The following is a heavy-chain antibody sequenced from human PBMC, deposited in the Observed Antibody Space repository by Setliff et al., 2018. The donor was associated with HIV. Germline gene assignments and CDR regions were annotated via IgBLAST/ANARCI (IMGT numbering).Heavy chain of an antibody. J-gene: IGHJ6*02. D-gene: IGHD3-16*01. CDR1: GYTFTNYD. Sequence: ASVKVSCKASGYTFTNYDINWVRQAPGQGLEWMGWMNLNSGNTGYAQKFQGRVTMTRNTSIRTAYMELSSLRSEDTAVYYCARTREAVMYYYYGMDVWGQGTTVT. CDR3: ARTREAVMYYYYGMDV. CDR2: MNLNSGNT. V-gene: IGHV1-8*02.